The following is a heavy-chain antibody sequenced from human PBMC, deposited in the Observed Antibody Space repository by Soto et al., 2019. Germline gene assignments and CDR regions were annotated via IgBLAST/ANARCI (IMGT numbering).Heavy chain of an antibody. V-gene: IGHV4-59*01. Sequence: SETLSLTCTVSGGSISSYYWSWIRQPPGKGLEWIGYIYYSGSTNYNPSLKSRVTISVDTSKNQFSLKLSSVTAADTAVYYCARDRLHDFDYWGQGTLVTVSS. CDR3: ARDRLHDFDY. CDR2: IYYSGST. CDR1: GGSISSYY. D-gene: IGHD2-21*02. J-gene: IGHJ4*02.